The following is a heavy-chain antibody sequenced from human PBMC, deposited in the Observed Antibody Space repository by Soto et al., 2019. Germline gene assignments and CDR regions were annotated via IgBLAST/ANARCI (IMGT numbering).Heavy chain of an antibody. D-gene: IGHD3-22*01. CDR3: VRLDDSSGYPPFDY. Sequence: QPGGSLRLSCAASGFTVSSNYMSWVRQAPGKGLEWVSVIYSGGSTYYADSVKGRFTISRDNSKNTLYLKMNSLRAEDTAVYYCVRLDDSSGYPPFDYWGQGTLVTVSS. CDR2: IYSGGST. J-gene: IGHJ4*02. CDR1: GFTVSSNY. V-gene: IGHV3-53*01.